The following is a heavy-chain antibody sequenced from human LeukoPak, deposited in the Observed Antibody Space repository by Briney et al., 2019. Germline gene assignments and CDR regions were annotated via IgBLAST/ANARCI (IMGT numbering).Heavy chain of an antibody. CDR1: GGTFSSYA. J-gene: IGHJ3*02. Sequence: ASVKVSCKASGGTFSSYAISWVRQAPGQGLEWMGGIIPIFGIANYAQKFQGRVTITTDESTSPASMELSSLSSEDTAVYYCARDRGDYYDSSGYYYYDAFDIWGQGTMVTVSS. CDR3: ARDRGDYYDSSGYYYYDAFDI. CDR2: IIPIFGIA. D-gene: IGHD3-22*01. V-gene: IGHV1-69*05.